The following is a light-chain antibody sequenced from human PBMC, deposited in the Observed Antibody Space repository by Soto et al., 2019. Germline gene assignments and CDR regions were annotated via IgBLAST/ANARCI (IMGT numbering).Light chain of an antibody. CDR1: QSVRSN. CDR3: QQYNNWPPST. Sequence: EIVMTQSPDTVYVSPGERATLSCRASQSVRSNLAWYQHKPGQAPRLLIYDASTRATGIPARFSGSGSGTEFTLTISSLQSEDFAVYYCQQYNNWPPSTFGQGTRLEIK. J-gene: IGKJ5*01. V-gene: IGKV3-15*01. CDR2: DAS.